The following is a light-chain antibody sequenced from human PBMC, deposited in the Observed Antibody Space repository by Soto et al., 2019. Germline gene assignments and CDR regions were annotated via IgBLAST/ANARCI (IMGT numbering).Light chain of an antibody. V-gene: IGKV1-39*01. CDR3: LESSSALT. J-gene: IGKJ5*01. CDR1: QSISRY. Sequence: DIQMTQSPSSLSASVGDRVTITCRASQSISRYLSWYQQKPGKAPKLLIDLASSLQSGVPSRFSGSGSGTDFTLTISSLQPEDLATYYCLESSSALTFGQGTRLEIK. CDR2: LAS.